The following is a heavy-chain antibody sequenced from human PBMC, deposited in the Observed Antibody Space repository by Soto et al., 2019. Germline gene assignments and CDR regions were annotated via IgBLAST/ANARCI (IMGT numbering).Heavy chain of an antibody. D-gene: IGHD3-22*01. Sequence: PSETLSLTCTVSGGSVSSGGYYWSWIRQPPGKGLEWIGYIYYSGSTNYNPSLKSRVTISVDTSKNQFSLKLSSVTAADTAVYYCARDYYDSSGYIYFDYWGQGTLVTAPQ. CDR2: IYYSGST. J-gene: IGHJ4*02. V-gene: IGHV4-61*08. CDR3: ARDYYDSSGYIYFDY. CDR1: GGSVSSGGYY.